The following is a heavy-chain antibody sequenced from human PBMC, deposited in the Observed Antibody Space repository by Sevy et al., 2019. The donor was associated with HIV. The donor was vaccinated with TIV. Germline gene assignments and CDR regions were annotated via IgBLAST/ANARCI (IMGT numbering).Heavy chain of an antibody. CDR2: IDSGGST. Sequence: GGSLRLSCEASGFTVSGNYMAWVRLAPGKGLEWVSLIDSGGSTYYADSVKGRFTISRDNAKKTPYLQMNPLRADDTAVYFRASDRYYDARGYYYYYYGMDVWGQGTTVTVSS. CDR1: GFTVSGNY. V-gene: IGHV3-66*01. D-gene: IGHD3-22*01. CDR3: ASDRYYDARGYYYYYYGMDV. J-gene: IGHJ6*02.